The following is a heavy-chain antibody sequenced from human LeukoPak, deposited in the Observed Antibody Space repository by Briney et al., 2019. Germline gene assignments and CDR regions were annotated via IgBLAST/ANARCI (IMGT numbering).Heavy chain of an antibody. D-gene: IGHD3-10*01. CDR2: IYTSGST. V-gene: IGHV4-4*07. Sequence: SETLSLTCTVSGGSISSYYWSWIRQPAGKGLEWIGRIYTSGSTNYNPSLKSRDTMSVDTSKNQFSLKLSSVTAADTAVYYCARDSITMVRGVNSGGMDVWGQGTTVTVSS. CDR1: GGSISSYY. CDR3: ARDSITMVRGVNSGGMDV. J-gene: IGHJ6*02.